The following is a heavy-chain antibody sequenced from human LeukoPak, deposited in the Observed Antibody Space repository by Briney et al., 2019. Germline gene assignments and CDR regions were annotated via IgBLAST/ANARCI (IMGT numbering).Heavy chain of an antibody. CDR1: GFTFSNAW. J-gene: IGHJ3*01. V-gene: IGHV3-15*01. CDR3: TTAPVTMVRGVINPDAFDV. Sequence: GGSLRLSCAASGFTFSNAWMSWVRQAPGKRLEWVGRIMSKTDGGTTAYAAPVKGRFTISRDDSKNTLYLQMKGLETENTAVYYCTTAPVTMVRGVINPDAFDVRGLGTMVIVSS. D-gene: IGHD3-10*01. CDR2: IMSKTDGGTT.